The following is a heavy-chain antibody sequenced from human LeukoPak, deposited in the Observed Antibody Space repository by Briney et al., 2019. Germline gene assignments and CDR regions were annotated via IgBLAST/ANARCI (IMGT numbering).Heavy chain of an antibody. CDR3: ARDRSYSSGWYSDY. CDR1: GFTFSRYW. D-gene: IGHD6-19*01. J-gene: IGHJ4*02. Sequence: QPGGPLRLSCAASGFTFSRYWMSWVRQAPGKGLDWVANIKQDGSEKYYVDSVKGRFTISRDNAKNSLYLQMNSLRAEDTAVYYCARDRSYSSGWYSDYWGQGTLVTVSS. V-gene: IGHV3-7*01. CDR2: IKQDGSEK.